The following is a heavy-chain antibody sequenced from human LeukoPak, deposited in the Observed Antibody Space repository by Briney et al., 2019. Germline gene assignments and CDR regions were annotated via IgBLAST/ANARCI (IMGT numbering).Heavy chain of an antibody. CDR2: INPNSGIT. D-gene: IGHD1-26*01. CDR1: GYTLTELS. J-gene: IGHJ4*02. Sequence: ASVKVSCKVSGYTLTELSMHWVRQAPGQGLEWMGWINPNSGITSYAQKFQDRVTMTRDTSISTAYMDLSRLRSDDTAVYYCARDRAGGSHYEIDYWGQGTLVTVSS. CDR3: ARDRAGGSHYEIDY. V-gene: IGHV1-2*02.